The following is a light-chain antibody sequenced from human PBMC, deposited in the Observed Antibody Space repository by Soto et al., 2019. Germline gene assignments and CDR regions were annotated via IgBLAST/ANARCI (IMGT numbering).Light chain of an antibody. V-gene: IGKV1-5*01. CDR1: HSIDTW. J-gene: IGKJ2*01. CDR2: DAS. CDR3: HQYKSYTPYT. Sequence: DIQMTQSPSDLSASLGDRVTITCRASHSIDTWLAWYQQRAGKAPNLLIYDASSLASGGPSSFSGGGSGTEFTLTISNMQPDDFGTYYCHQYKSYTPYTIGQGTKVEIK.